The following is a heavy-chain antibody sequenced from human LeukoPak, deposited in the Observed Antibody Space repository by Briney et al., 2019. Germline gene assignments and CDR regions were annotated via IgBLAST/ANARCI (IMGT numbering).Heavy chain of an antibody. Sequence: GGSLRLSCGPSGFTFGSYWMRWVRQAPGKELVWVSRINTDGGDTIYADSVKGRFTISRDNAKNTLFLQMNSLRAEDTAVYYCARDEKIVGASGQDYWGQGTPVTVSS. CDR1: GFTFGSYW. CDR3: ARDEKIVGASGQDY. J-gene: IGHJ4*02. CDR2: INTDGGDT. D-gene: IGHD1-26*01. V-gene: IGHV3-74*01.